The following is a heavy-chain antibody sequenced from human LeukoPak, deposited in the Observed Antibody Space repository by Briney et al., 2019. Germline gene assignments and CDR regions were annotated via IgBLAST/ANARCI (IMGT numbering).Heavy chain of an antibody. CDR2: ISGSGGST. J-gene: IGHJ4*02. CDR3: AKDGVNYSSGSGSVVDY. V-gene: IGHV3-23*01. D-gene: IGHD3-10*01. CDR1: GFTFSSYA. Sequence: PGGSLRLSCAASGFTFSSYAMSWVRQAPGKGLEWVSAISGSGGSTYYADSVKGRFTISRDNSKNTLYLQMNSLRAEDTAVYYCAKDGVNYSSGSGSVVDYWGQGTLVTVSS.